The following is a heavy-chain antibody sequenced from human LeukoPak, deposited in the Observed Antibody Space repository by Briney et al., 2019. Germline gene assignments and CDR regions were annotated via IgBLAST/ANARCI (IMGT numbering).Heavy chain of an antibody. J-gene: IGHJ4*02. CDR1: GFTFSSYW. V-gene: IGHV3-7*01. CDR3: ASGGYSSSSRFDY. D-gene: IGHD6-6*01. Sequence: PGGSQRLSCAASGFTFSSYWMSWVRQAPGKGLEWVANIKQDGSEKYYVDSVKGRFTISRDNAKNSLYLQMNSLRAEDTAVYYCASGGYSSSSRFDYWGQGTLVTVSS. CDR2: IKQDGSEK.